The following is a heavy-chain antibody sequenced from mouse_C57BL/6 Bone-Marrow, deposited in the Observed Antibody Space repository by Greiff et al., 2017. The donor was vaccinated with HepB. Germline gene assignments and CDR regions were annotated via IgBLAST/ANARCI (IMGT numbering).Heavy chain of an antibody. Sequence: QVQLQQPGAELVKPGASVKLSCKASGYTFTSYWMQWVKQRPGQGLEWIGEIDPSDSYTNYNQKFKGKATLTVDTSSSTAYMQLSSLTSEDSAVYYCGRRGAMDYWGQGTSVTVSS. J-gene: IGHJ4*01. CDR1: GYTFTSYW. CDR3: GRRGAMDY. V-gene: IGHV1-50*01. CDR2: IDPSDSYT.